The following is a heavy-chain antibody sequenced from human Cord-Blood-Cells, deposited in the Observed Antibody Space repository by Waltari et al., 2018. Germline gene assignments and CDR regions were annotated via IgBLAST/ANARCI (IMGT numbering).Heavy chain of an antibody. J-gene: IGHJ5*02. V-gene: IGHV4-34*01. CDR1: GGSFSGYY. CDR2: INHSRST. Sequence: QVQLQQWGAGLLKPSETLSLTCAVYGGSFSGYYWSWIRQPPGKGLEWIGEINHSRSTNYNPSLKGRVTISVDTSKNQFSLKLSSVTAADTAVYYCARASITIFGVVNWFDPWGQGTLVTVSS. D-gene: IGHD3-3*01. CDR3: ARASITIFGVVNWFDP.